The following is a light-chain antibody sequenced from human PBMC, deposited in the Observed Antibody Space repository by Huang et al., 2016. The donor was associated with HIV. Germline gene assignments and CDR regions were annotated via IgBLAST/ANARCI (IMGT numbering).Light chain of an antibody. CDR2: TAS. V-gene: IGKV1-9*01. CDR1: QGVNSY. Sequence: IQLTQSPSSLSASVGDRVTITCRAGQGVNSYLAWYQQKPGKAPNLLIHTASTLQSWVPSRFSGNGSGTDFNLTIINLQPEDFANYYCQQLNSYPLTFGPGTKVDI. J-gene: IGKJ3*01. CDR3: QQLNSYPLT.